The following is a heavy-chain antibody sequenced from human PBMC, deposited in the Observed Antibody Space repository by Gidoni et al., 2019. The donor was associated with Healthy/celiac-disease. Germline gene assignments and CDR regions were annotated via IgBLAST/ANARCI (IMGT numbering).Heavy chain of an antibody. CDR3: AREGIAAAGDNLDY. CDR2: ISYDGSNK. CDR1: GFTFSSYG. V-gene: IGHV3-30*03. Sequence: QVQLVESGGGVVQPGRSLRLSCAASGFTFSSYGMHWVRQAPGKGLVWVAVISYDGSNKYYADSVKCRFTISRDNSKNTLYLQMNSLRAEDTAVYYCAREGIAAAGDNLDYWGQGTLVTVSS. J-gene: IGHJ4*02. D-gene: IGHD6-13*01.